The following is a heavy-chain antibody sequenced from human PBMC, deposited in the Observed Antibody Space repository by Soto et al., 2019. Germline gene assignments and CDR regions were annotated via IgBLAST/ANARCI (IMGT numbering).Heavy chain of an antibody. J-gene: IGHJ3*01. CDR3: ARRYSGVVVAPIHIISFDL. V-gene: IGHV1-3*01. Sequence: QVQIVQSGAEVKKPGASVKVSCKASGYDFSTHAMHWVRQAPGQVLEWMGRINGDSGTTKYSQKFQGRVALSRDASGSTGYQELTRLRSEDTAVYYCARRYSGVVVAPIHIISFDLWGQGKMVTVSS. CDR1: GYDFSTHA. CDR2: INGDSGTT. D-gene: IGHD2-2*01.